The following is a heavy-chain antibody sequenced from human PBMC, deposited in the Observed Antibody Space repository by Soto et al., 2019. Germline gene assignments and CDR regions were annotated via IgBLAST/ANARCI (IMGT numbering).Heavy chain of an antibody. V-gene: IGHV4-30-2*01. CDR2: INHSGST. J-gene: IGHJ5*02. Sequence: SETLSLTCAVSGGSISSGGYSWSWIRQPPGTGLEWIGEINHSGSTNYNPSLKSRVTISVDTSKNQFSLKLTSVTAADTAVYYCARDRRLITMVRGVSLWFDPWGQGTLVTVSS. D-gene: IGHD3-10*01. CDR1: GGSISSGGYS. CDR3: ARDRRLITMVRGVSLWFDP.